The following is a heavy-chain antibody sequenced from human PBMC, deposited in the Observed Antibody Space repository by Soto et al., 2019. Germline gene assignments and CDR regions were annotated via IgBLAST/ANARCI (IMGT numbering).Heavy chain of an antibody. CDR3: ARGRTRDGIYYYYGMDV. CDR1: GGSFSGYY. D-gene: IGHD1-20*01. Sequence: PSETLSLTCAVYGGSFSGYYWSWIRQPPGKGLEWIGEINHSGSTNYNPSLKSRVTISVDTSKNQFSLKLSSVTAADTAVYYCARGRTRDGIYYYYGMDVWGQGTTVTVSS. J-gene: IGHJ6*02. CDR2: INHSGST. V-gene: IGHV4-34*01.